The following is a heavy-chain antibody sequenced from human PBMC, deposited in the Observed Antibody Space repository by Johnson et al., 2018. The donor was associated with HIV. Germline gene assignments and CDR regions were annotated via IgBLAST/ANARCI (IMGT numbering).Heavy chain of an antibody. CDR3: ARDGPWLQSQRDAFDV. J-gene: IGHJ3*01. V-gene: IGHV3-66*01. D-gene: IGHD5-24*01. CDR1: QFTFSRYY. CDR2: VYSGGTT. Sequence: VQLVESGGGLAKPAWSPRLSCAAYQFTFSRYYMNCVRQAPGKGLESVSVVYSGGTTHYADSVKGRSTISRDNSKNTLYLQMNSLRAEDTAVYYCARDGPWLQSQRDAFDVWGRGTMVTVSS.